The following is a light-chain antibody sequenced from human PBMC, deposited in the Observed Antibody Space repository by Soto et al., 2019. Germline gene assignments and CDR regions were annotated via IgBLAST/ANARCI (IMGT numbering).Light chain of an antibody. V-gene: IGLV2-14*01. CDR3: STYTTTGNLIV. CDR2: EVR. J-gene: IGLJ2*01. CDR1: SSDIGGYNY. Sequence: QSALTQPASVSGSPGQSITISCTGSSSDIGGYNYVSWYQHLPGKAPKLIIFEVRFRPSGVSNRFSGSKSGDTASLTISKRLPDDEADYYCSTYTTTGNLIVFGGGTKVTVL.